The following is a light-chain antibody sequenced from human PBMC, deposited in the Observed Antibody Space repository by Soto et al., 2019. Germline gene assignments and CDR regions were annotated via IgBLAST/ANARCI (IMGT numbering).Light chain of an antibody. Sequence: QSALTQPPSASGSPGQSVTISCSGTKNDIGVYDFVSWYQHHPGKAPRLIIYEVVQRPSGVPDRFSGSKSGNTASLTISGLQAEDEADYYCSSFSSSGTGVFGGGTKLTVL. CDR2: EVV. V-gene: IGLV2-8*01. CDR1: KNDIGVYDF. J-gene: IGLJ3*02. CDR3: SSFSSSGTGV.